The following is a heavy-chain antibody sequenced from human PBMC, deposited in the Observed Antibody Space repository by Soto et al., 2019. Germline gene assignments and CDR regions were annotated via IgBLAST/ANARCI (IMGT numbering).Heavy chain of an antibody. CDR1: GGSISSSSYY. D-gene: IGHD3-9*01. CDR2: IYYSGST. V-gene: IGHV4-39*01. J-gene: IGHJ4*02. Sequence: PSETLSLTCTVSGGSISSSSYYWGWIRQPPGKGLEWIGSIYYSGSTHYNPSLKSRVTISVDTSKNQFSLKPSSVTAADTAVYYCARYRGALRYFDLLLLPYFDYWGQGTLVTVSS. CDR3: ARYRGALRYFDLLLLPYFDY.